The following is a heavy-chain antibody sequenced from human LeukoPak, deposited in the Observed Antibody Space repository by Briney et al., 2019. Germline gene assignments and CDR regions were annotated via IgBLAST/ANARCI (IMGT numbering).Heavy chain of an antibody. V-gene: IGHV1-69*13. CDR2: IIPIFGTA. Sequence: ASVKVYCKASGGTFSSYAISWVRQAPGQGLEWMGGIIPIFGTANYAQKFQGRVTITADESTSTAYMELSSLRSEDTAVYYCARDRGSYYYYGMDVWGQGTTVTVSS. CDR3: ARDRGSYYYYGMDV. J-gene: IGHJ6*02. CDR1: GGTFSSYA.